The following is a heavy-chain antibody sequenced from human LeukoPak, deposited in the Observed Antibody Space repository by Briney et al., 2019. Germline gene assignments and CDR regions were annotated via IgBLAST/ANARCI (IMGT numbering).Heavy chain of an antibody. Sequence: ASVKVSCKASGYTFTSYDINWVRQATGQGLEWMGWTNINSGNTGYARKFQGRVSMTRNTSISTAYMELSSLRSEDTAVYYCARMYSSGWYGYYYYYMDVWGKGTTVTISS. CDR1: GYTFTSYD. V-gene: IGHV1-8*01. CDR2: TNINSGNT. CDR3: ARMYSSGWYGYYYYYMDV. D-gene: IGHD6-19*01. J-gene: IGHJ6*03.